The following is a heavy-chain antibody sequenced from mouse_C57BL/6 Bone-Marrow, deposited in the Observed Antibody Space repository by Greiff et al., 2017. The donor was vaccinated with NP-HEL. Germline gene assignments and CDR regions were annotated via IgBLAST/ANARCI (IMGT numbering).Heavy chain of an antibody. D-gene: IGHD2-3*01. J-gene: IGHJ3*01. Sequence: QVQLQQPGAELVMPGASVKLSCKASGYTFTSYWMHWVKQRPGQGLEWIGEIDPSDSYTNYNQKFKGKSTLTVDKSSSTAYMQLSSLTSEDSAVYYCARFYDFSGAYWGRGTLVTVSA. CDR2: IDPSDSYT. CDR1: GYTFTSYW. V-gene: IGHV1-69*01. CDR3: ARFYDFSGAY.